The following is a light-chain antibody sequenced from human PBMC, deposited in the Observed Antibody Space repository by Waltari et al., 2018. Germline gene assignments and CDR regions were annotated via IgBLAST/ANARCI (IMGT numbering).Light chain of an antibody. CDR1: SPTIGAGSD. Sequence: QSGLTQPPSVSGAPGQRVTIPCTGTSPTIGAGSDVPWYQVLPGTVPKLLISGNTNRPSGVPDRFSASKSGTSASLAITGLQAEDEADYYCQSYDSSLTASLFGGGTKLTVL. CDR2: GNT. J-gene: IGLJ2*01. V-gene: IGLV1-40*01. CDR3: QSYDSSLTASL.